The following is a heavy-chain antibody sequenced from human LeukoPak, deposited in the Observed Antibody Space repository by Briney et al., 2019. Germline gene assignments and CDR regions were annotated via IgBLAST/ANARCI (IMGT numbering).Heavy chain of an antibody. D-gene: IGHD2-2*01. J-gene: IGHJ5*02. Sequence: GRSLRLSCAASGFTFSSYAMHWVRQAPGKGLEWVAVISYDGSNKYYADSVKGRFTISRDNSKNTLYLQMNSLRAEDTAVYYCARDKVVPAEGWLDPWGQGTLVTVSS. V-gene: IGHV3-30-3*01. CDR1: GFTFSSYA. CDR3: ARDKVVPAEGWLDP. CDR2: ISYDGSNK.